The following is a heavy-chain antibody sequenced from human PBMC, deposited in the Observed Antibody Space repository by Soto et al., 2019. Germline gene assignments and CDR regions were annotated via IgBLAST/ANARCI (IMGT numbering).Heavy chain of an antibody. Sequence: AVGSLRLSCAASGFTFSSYAMSWVRQAPGKGLEWVSAISGSGGSTYYADSVKGRFTISRDNSKNTLYLQMNSLRAEDTAVYYCAKDRGSSSRPGTTWYYGMDVWGQGTTVTVSS. V-gene: IGHV3-23*01. CDR2: ISGSGGST. J-gene: IGHJ6*02. CDR1: GFTFSSYA. D-gene: IGHD6-6*01. CDR3: AKDRGSSSRPGTTWYYGMDV.